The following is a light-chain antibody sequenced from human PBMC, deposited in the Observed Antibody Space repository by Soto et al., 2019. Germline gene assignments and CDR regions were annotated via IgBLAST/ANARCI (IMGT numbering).Light chain of an antibody. CDR3: VAWDDSLSGRV. CDR2: RNN. Sequence: QSVLTQPPSASGTPGQRVTISCSGSSSNIESNYVYWYQQLPGAAPKLLIYRNNQRPSGVPDRFSGSKSGTSASLAISGLRSEDEADYYCVAWDDSLSGRVFGGGTKLTVL. J-gene: IGLJ3*02. V-gene: IGLV1-47*01. CDR1: SSNIESNY.